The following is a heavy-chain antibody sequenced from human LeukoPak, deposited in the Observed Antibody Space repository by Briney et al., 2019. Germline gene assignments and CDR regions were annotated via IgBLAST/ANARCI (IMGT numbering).Heavy chain of an antibody. CDR3: ARTYYYDTSRTGFEH. Sequence: SETLSLTCTVSGGSMSSYYWNWIRLPPGKGLEGSGYVYYSGSTNANPSLKSRVTISVDTSKNQSSMKLSSVTAADTALYYCARTYYYDTSRTGFEHWGQGTVVTVSS. J-gene: IGHJ5*02. D-gene: IGHD3-22*01. CDR1: GGSMSSYY. V-gene: IGHV4-59*01. CDR2: VYYSGST.